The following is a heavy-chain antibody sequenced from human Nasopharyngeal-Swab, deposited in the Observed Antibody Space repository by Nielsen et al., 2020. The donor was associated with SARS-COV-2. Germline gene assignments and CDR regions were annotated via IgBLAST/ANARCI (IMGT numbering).Heavy chain of an antibody. D-gene: IGHD1-26*01. CDR3: ARGGGGGYGDYYYYGMDV. CDR2: ISSSGSTI. J-gene: IGHJ6*02. CDR1: GFTFSSYA. Sequence: GGSLRLSCAASGFTFSSYAMHWVRQAPGKGLEWVSYISSSGSTIYYADSVKGRFTISRDNAKNSLYLQMNSLRAEDTAVYYCARGGGGGYGDYYYYGMDVWGQGTTVTVSS. V-gene: IGHV3-48*03.